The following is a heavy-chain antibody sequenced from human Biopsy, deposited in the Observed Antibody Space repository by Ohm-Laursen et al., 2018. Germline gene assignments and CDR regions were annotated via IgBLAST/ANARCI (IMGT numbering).Heavy chain of an antibody. CDR2: INPSGSTT. Sequence: ASVKVSRKASGYSFTSYYMHWVRQAPGQGLEWMGIINPSGSTTSYPQIFQGRVTMTRDTSKNTVYMELSSLRSADTAVYFCARNTGWYGDLYYFDYWGQGTLVTVSS. D-gene: IGHD6-19*01. J-gene: IGHJ4*02. CDR1: GYSFTSYY. CDR3: ARNTGWYGDLYYFDY. V-gene: IGHV1-46*01.